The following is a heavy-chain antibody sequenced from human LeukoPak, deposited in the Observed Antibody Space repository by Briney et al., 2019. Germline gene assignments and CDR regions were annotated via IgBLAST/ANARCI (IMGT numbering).Heavy chain of an antibody. J-gene: IGHJ4*02. CDR1: GFTFSDYY. D-gene: IGHD3-16*01. CDR3: ARERIMITFGGARRAYFDY. V-gene: IGHV3-11*04. CDR2: ISSSGSTI. Sequence: GGSLRLSCAASGFTFSDYYMSWIRQAPGKGLEWVSYISSSGSTIYYADSVKGRFTISRDNAKNSLYLQMNSLRAEDTAVYYCARERIMITFGGARRAYFDYWGQGTLVTVSS.